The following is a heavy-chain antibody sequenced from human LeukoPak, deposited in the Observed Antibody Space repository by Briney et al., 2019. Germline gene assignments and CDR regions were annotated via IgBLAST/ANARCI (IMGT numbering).Heavy chain of an antibody. CDR3: ARGATVTTDYFDY. CDR1: GYTFTGYY. Sequence: ASVKVSCKPSGYTFTGYYMHWVRQAPGQGLEWMGWINPNSGATNYAQKLQGRVTMTTGASTSTAYMELRSLRSDDTAVYYCARGATVTTDYFDYWGQGTLVTVSS. D-gene: IGHD4-17*01. V-gene: IGHV1-2*02. CDR2: INPNSGAT. J-gene: IGHJ4*02.